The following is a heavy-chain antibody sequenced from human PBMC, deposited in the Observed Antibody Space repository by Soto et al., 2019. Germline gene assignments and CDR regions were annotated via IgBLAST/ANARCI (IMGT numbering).Heavy chain of an antibody. J-gene: IGHJ6*02. Sequence: PSETLSLTCTVSGGSISRGDYYWSWIRQPPGKGLEWIGYIYYSGSTYYNPSLKSRVTISVDTSKNQFSLKLSSVTAADTAVYYCARGGYCSSTSCYSVSVPWMDVWGQGTTVTVSS. CDR1: GGSISRGDYY. CDR2: IYYSGST. V-gene: IGHV4-30-4*01. D-gene: IGHD2-2*02. CDR3: ARGGYCSSTSCYSVSVPWMDV.